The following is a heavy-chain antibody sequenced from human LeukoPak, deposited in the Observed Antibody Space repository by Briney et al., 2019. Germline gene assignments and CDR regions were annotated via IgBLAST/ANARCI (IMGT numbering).Heavy chain of an antibody. V-gene: IGHV1-2*02. J-gene: IGHJ4*02. CDR1: GYIFTSYY. D-gene: IGHD5/OR15-5a*01. CDR2: INSNSGVT. CDR3: ARDPGSNFFDY. Sequence: ASVKVSCKASGYIFTSYYIHWVRQAPGQGLEWMGWINSNSGVTNYAQKLQGRVTMTSDMYISTDYMGLRGVNSDDKDVYNCARDPGSNFFDYWGQGTQITVSS.